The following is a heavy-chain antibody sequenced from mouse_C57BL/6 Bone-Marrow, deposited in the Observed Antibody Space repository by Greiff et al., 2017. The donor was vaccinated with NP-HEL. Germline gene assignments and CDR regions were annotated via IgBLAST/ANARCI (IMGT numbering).Heavy chain of an antibody. J-gene: IGHJ3*01. CDR3: ARGNGKTWFAY. V-gene: IGHV1-50*01. CDR2: IDPSDSYT. CDR1: GYTFTSYW. D-gene: IGHD2-1*01. Sequence: QVQLQQSGAELVKPGASVKLSCKASGYTFTSYWMQWVKQRPGQGLEWIGEIDPSDSYTNYNQKFKGKATLTVDTSSSTAYMQLSSLTSEDSAVYYCARGNGKTWFAYWGQGTLVTVSA.